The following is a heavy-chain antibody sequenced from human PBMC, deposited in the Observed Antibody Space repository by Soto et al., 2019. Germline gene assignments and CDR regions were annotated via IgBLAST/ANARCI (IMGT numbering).Heavy chain of an antibody. CDR3: SRGTYYPQSSGLHADY. J-gene: IGHJ4*02. CDR1: GFMFNDYA. D-gene: IGHD3-22*01. V-gene: IGHV3-30*03. CDR2: ISSDGNHQ. Sequence: PGGSLRLSCATSGFMFNDYAMYWARQAPGQGLEWVAIISSDGNHQFYVDNVRGRFTVSRDNSKNTLNLQMNSLRPEDTAVYYCSRGTYYPQSSGLHADYWGPGTVVTVSS.